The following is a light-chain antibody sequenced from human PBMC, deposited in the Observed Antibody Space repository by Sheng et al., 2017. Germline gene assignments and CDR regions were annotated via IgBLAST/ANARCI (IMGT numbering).Light chain of an antibody. CDR2: KES. Sequence: DIQMTQSPSSLSASVGDRVTITCRASQSISSYLNWYQQKPGKAPKLLIYKESSLESGVPSRFSGSGSGTEFTLTISSLQPDDFATYYCQQYNSYSSTFGQGTKLEIK. V-gene: IGKV1-5*03. J-gene: IGKJ2*01. CDR3: QQYNSYSST. CDR1: QSISSY.